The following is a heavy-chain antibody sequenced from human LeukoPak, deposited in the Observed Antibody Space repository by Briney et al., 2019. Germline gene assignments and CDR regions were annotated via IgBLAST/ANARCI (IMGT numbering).Heavy chain of an antibody. D-gene: IGHD3-3*01. Sequence: SVKVSCKASGGTFSSYAISWVRQAPGQGLEWMGRIIPIFGTANYAQKFQGRVTITADKSTSTAYMELSSLRSEDTAVYYCARDKGGVWYDFWSGYSYYFDCWGQGTLVTVSS. V-gene: IGHV1-69*06. CDR3: ARDKGGVWYDFWSGYSYYFDC. CDR2: IIPIFGTA. CDR1: GGTFSSYA. J-gene: IGHJ4*02.